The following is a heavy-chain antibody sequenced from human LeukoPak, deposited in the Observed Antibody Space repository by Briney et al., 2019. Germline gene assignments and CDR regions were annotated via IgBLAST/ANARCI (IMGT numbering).Heavy chain of an antibody. CDR1: GFTFSRNA. CDR3: AKDILRWSFDS. CDR2: IGSDANT. D-gene: IGHD2-21*01. Sequence: GGSLRLSCAASGFTFSRNAMAWVRQAPGKGLEWVAGIGSDANTHYADSVRGRITISRDNSKNTVSLQMSSLRAEDTAVYYCAKDILRWSFDSWGQGILVTVPS. V-gene: IGHV3-23*01. J-gene: IGHJ4*02.